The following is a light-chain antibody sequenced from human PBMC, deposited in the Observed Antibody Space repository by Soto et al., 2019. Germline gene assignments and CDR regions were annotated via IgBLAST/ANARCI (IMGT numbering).Light chain of an antibody. CDR3: HQFGSSPPAFT. CDR1: QSVSTRY. CDR2: GAS. V-gene: IGKV3-20*01. Sequence: ESVLTQSPGTLSLSPGERATLSCRASQSVSTRYLAWYQQKPGQAPRLLIYGASIRATGIPDRFSGSGSGTDLTLTISRLEPEDFAVYYCHQFGSSPPAFTFGQGTKLEI. J-gene: IGKJ2*01.